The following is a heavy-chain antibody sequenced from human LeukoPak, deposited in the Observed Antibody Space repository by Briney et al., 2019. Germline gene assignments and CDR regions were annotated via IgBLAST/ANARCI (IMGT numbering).Heavy chain of an antibody. Sequence: GGSLRLSCAASGFTFSSFAMHWVRQAPGKGLEWVAVISYDGNNNYYANSVRGRFTISRDNSKNTVNLQVNSLRPEDTAVYYCAREQLYSGYYGLDVWGQGTTLTVSS. CDR1: GFTFSSFA. CDR2: ISYDGNNN. D-gene: IGHD2-21*01. V-gene: IGHV3-30-3*01. CDR3: AREQLYSGYYGLDV. J-gene: IGHJ6*02.